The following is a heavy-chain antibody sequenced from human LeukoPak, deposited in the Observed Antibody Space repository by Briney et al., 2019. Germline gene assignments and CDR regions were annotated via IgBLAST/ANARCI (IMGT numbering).Heavy chain of an antibody. CDR1: GYTFTSYY. J-gene: IGHJ3*02. D-gene: IGHD3-22*01. CDR2: INPSGGST. Sequence: ASVKVSCKASGYTFTSYYMHWVRQAPGQGLEWMGIINPSGGSTSYAQKFQGRVTMTRDTSTSTVYMELSSLRSEDTAVYYCARDRGYDSSGYHTGDAFDTWGQGTMVTVSS. CDR3: ARDRGYDSSGYHTGDAFDT. V-gene: IGHV1-46*03.